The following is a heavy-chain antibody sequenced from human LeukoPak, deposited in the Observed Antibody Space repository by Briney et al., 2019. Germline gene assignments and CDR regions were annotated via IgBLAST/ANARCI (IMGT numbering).Heavy chain of an antibody. J-gene: IGHJ4*02. Sequence: PGGSLRLSCAASGFTFSSYWMHWVRQAPGKGLVWVSTISGSGGSTYYADSVKGRFTISRDNSKNTLYLQMNSLRAEDTAIYYCAKDRAPLTYYDILTGYYPSDYWGQGTLVTVSS. CDR1: GFTFSSYW. V-gene: IGHV3-23*01. CDR3: AKDRAPLTYYDILTGYYPSDY. D-gene: IGHD3-9*01. CDR2: ISGSGGST.